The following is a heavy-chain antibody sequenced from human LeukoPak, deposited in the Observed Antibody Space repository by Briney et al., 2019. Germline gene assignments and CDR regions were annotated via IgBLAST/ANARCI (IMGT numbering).Heavy chain of an antibody. J-gene: IGHJ4*02. Sequence: SVKVSCKASGGTFSSYAISWVRQAPGQGLEWMGGIIPIFGTANYAQKFQGRVTITADESTSTAYMELSSLRSEDTAVYYCARLGIAVAGVFDYGGQGTLVTVSS. CDR2: IIPIFGTA. CDR3: ARLGIAVAGVFDY. D-gene: IGHD6-19*01. CDR1: GGTFSSYA. V-gene: IGHV1-69*13.